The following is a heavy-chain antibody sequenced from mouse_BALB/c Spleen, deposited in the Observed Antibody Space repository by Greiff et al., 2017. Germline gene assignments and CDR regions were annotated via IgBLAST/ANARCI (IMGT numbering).Heavy chain of an antibody. CDR2: ISNLAYSI. CDR3: ARQGDYHYYAMDY. V-gene: IGHV5-15*02. Sequence: EVKVVESGGGLVQPGGSRKLSCAASGFTFSDYGMAWVRQAPGKGPEWVAFISNLAYSIYYADTVTGRFTISRENAKNTLYLEMSSLRSEDTAMYYCARQGDYHYYAMDYWGQGTSVTVSS. D-gene: IGHD2-4*01. CDR1: GFTFSDYG. J-gene: IGHJ4*01.